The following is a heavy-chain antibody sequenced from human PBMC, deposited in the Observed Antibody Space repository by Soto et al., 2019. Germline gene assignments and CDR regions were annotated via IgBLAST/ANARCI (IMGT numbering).Heavy chain of an antibody. J-gene: IGHJ4*02. CDR1: GFTFSDYV. Sequence: QVPLVESGGGVVQPGRSLRLSCAASGFTFSDYVMHWVRQAPGKGLEWVAVISSDGSTKYYTDSMKGRFTISRDNSKDTLYLQMNNLRGGDTAVYYCARQNSGWSYYFDFWGQGTLVTVSS. D-gene: IGHD6-19*01. CDR3: ARQNSGWSYYFDF. CDR2: ISSDGSTK. V-gene: IGHV3-30-3*01.